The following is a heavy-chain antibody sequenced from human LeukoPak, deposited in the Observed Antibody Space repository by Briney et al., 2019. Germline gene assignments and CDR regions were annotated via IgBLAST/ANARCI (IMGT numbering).Heavy chain of an antibody. V-gene: IGHV1-18*01. J-gene: IGHJ4*02. CDR3: ARELDDSSGYYSDY. CDR2: ISAYNGNT. CDR1: GYTFTSYD. D-gene: IGHD3-22*01. Sequence: ASVKVSCKASGYTFTSYDISWVRQAPGQGLEWMGWISAYNGNTNYAQKLQGRVTMTTDTSTSTAYMELRSLRSDDTAVDYCARELDDSSGYYSDYWGQGTLVTVSS.